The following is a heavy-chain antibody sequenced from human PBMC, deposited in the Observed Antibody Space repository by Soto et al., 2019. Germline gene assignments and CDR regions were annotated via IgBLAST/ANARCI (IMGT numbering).Heavy chain of an antibody. Sequence: QVQLVESGGGVVQPGRSLRLSCVASGFTFSSYGMHWVRRAPGKGLEWVAVIWSDGSNQYYPDSVKGRFTISRDNSKNTMDLQMNGVRAEDTALYYCVRGGSVVSTGAVSDSWGQGALVTVSS. CDR3: VRGGSVVSTGAVSDS. J-gene: IGHJ4*02. CDR1: GFTFSSYG. CDR2: IWSDGSNQ. V-gene: IGHV3-33*01. D-gene: IGHD5-12*01.